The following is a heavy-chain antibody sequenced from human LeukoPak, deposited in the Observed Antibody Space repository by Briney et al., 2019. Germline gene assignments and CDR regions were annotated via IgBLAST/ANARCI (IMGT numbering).Heavy chain of an antibody. CDR2: IRSKAYGETA. D-gene: IGHD1-1*01. Sequence: GGSLRLSCTAFGFTFGDYAMSWIRQAPGKGLEWVGFIRSKAYGETADYAASVKGRFTISRDDTKAIAYLQMNSLKTEDTAVYHCTRDRGAYNLYDYWGQGTLVTVSS. V-gene: IGHV3-49*03. CDR3: TRDRGAYNLYDY. J-gene: IGHJ4*02. CDR1: GFTFGDYA.